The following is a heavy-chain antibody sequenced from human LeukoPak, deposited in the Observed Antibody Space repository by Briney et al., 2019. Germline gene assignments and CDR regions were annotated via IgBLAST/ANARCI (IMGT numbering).Heavy chain of an antibody. CDR3: ARPRDSGGWYFFDY. D-gene: IGHD6-19*01. CDR2: IYPGDSDT. J-gene: IGHJ4*02. Sequence: GESLKISCNGSGYXFTSYWIGWVRQMPGKGLVWMGIIYPGDSDTRYSPSFQGQVTISADKSISTAYLQWSSLKASDTAMYYCARPRDSGGWYFFDYWGQGTLVTVSS. CDR1: GYXFTSYW. V-gene: IGHV5-51*01.